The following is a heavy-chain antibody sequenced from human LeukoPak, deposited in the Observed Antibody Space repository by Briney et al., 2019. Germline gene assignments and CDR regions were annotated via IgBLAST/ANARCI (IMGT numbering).Heavy chain of an antibody. CDR3: AREWLYDSSGYLDY. Sequence: SGGSLRLSCAASGFTFSSSGMHWVRQSPGKGLEWVAIVSYDGSNKYYADSVKGRFTISRDNSKNTLFLQINSLRAEDTAVYYCAREWLYDSSGYLDYWGQGTLVTVSS. J-gene: IGHJ4*02. CDR1: GFTFSSSG. CDR2: VSYDGSNK. D-gene: IGHD3-22*01. V-gene: IGHV3-30*19.